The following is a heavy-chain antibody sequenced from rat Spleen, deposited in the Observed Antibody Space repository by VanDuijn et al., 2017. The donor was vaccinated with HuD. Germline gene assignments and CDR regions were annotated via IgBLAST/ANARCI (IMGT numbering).Heavy chain of an antibody. CDR3: ATQGAATPWFAY. CDR1: GFTFSDYN. D-gene: IGHD1-2*01. V-gene: IGHV5S10*01. CDR2: IIYDGSSI. Sequence: EVQLVESGGGLVQPGRSLKLSCAASGFTFSDYNMAWVRQAPKKGLEWVATIIYDGSSIYYRDSVKGRFTISRDNAKITLYLQMDSLRSEDTAIYYCATQGAATPWFAYWGQGTLVTVSS. J-gene: IGHJ3*01.